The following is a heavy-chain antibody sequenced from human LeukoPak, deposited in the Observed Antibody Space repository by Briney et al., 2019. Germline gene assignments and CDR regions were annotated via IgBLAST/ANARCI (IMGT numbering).Heavy chain of an antibody. J-gene: IGHJ6*02. CDR1: GSTFSSYW. CDR3: ARALYDFWTYYYYYGMDV. CDR2: IKQDGSEK. V-gene: IGHV3-7*01. D-gene: IGHD3-3*01. Sequence: GGSLRLSCAASGSTFSSYWMSWVRQAPGKGLEWVANIKQDGSEKYYVDSVKGRFTISRDNAKNSLYLQMNSLRAEDTAVYYCARALYDFWTYYYYYGMDVWGQGTTVTVSS.